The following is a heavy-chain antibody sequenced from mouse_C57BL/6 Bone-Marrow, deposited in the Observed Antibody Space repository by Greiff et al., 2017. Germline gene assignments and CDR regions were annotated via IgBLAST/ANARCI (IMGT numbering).Heavy chain of an antibody. CDR2: IDPENGDT. J-gene: IGHJ2*01. CDR3: TPYDYGSSYGY. D-gene: IGHD1-1*01. CDR1: GFNINDDY. Sequence: EVQLQQSGAELVRPGASVKLSCTASGFNINDDYMHWVKQRPEQGLEWIGWIDPENGDTEYASKFQGKATITADTSSNTAYLQLSSLTSEDTAVYYCTPYDYGSSYGYWGQGTTLTVSS. V-gene: IGHV14-4*01.